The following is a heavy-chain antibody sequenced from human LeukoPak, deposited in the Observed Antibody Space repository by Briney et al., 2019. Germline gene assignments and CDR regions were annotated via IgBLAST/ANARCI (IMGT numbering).Heavy chain of an antibody. CDR3: ARVGIAAAGDAFDI. CDR2: IYHSGST. Sequence: PSETLSLTCTVSGYSISSGYYWGWIRQPPGKGLEWIGSIYHSGSTYYNPSLKSRVTISVDTSKNQFSLKLSSVTAADTAVYYCARVGIAAAGDAFDIWGQGTMVTVSS. J-gene: IGHJ3*02. V-gene: IGHV4-38-2*02. CDR1: GYSISSGYY. D-gene: IGHD6-13*01.